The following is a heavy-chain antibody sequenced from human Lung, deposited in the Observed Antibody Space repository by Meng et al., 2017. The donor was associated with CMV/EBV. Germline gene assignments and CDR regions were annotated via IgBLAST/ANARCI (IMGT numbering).Heavy chain of an antibody. CDR3: ARDQGRGYSYGQAYYYGMDF. V-gene: IGHV3-66*02. D-gene: IGHD5-18*01. CDR1: GFTVSSNY. CDR2: IYSGGST. Sequence: GGSLGLXCVASGFTVSSNYMSWVRQAPGKGLEWVSVIYSGGSTYYADSVKGRFTISRDNSKNTLYLQMNSLRAEDTAVYYCARDQGRGYSYGQAYYYGMDFXRQGXTVTVSS. J-gene: IGHJ6*02.